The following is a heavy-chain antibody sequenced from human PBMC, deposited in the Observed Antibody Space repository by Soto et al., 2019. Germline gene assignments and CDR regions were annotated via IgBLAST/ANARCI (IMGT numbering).Heavy chain of an antibody. D-gene: IGHD6-6*01. CDR3: AREGSSSSLDAYYYYMDV. J-gene: IGHJ6*03. V-gene: IGHV1-8*01. CDR1: GYTFTSYD. Sequence: EASVKVSCKASGYTFTSYDINWVRQATGQGLEWMGWMNPNSGNTGYAQKFQGRVTMTRNTSISTAYMELSSLRSEDTAVYYCAREGSSSSLDAYYYYMDVWGKGTTVTVSS. CDR2: MNPNSGNT.